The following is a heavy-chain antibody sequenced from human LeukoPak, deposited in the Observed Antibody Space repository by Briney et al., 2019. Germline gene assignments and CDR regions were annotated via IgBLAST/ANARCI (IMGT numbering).Heavy chain of an antibody. V-gene: IGHV4-34*01. Sequence: PSETLSLTCAVYGGSFSGYYWSWIRQPPGKGLEWIGEINHSGSTNYNPSLKSRVTISVDTSKNQFSLKLSSVTAADTAVYYCARYDYHDSSGYYPFDYWGQGTLVTVSS. J-gene: IGHJ4*02. CDR2: INHSGST. CDR1: GGSFSGYY. D-gene: IGHD3-22*01. CDR3: ARYDYHDSSGYYPFDY.